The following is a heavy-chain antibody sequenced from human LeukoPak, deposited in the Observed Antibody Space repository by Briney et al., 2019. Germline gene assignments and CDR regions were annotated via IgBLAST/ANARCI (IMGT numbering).Heavy chain of an antibody. CDR2: ISGSGGST. V-gene: IGHV3-23*01. D-gene: IGHD4-23*01. CDR3: AKDGASTVVTPVPEDY. Sequence: GGSLRLSCAASGFTFSSYAMSWVRQAPGKGLEWVSAISGSGGSTYYADSVKGRFTISRDNSKNTLYLHMNSLRAEDTAVYYCAKDGASTVVTPVPEDYWGQGTLVTVSS. J-gene: IGHJ4*02. CDR1: GFTFSSYA.